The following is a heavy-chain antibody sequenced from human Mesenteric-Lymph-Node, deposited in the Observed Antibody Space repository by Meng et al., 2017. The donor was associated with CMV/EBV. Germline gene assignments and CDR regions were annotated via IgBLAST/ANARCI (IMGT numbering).Heavy chain of an antibody. CDR1: GFTFSSYG. CDR2: IRYDGSNK. Sequence: GESLKISCAASGFTFSSYGMHWVRQAPGKGLEWVAFIRYDGSNKYYADSVKGRFTISRDNSKNTLYLQMNSLRAEDTAVYYCAKDGGKWDQRGESWFDPWGQGTLVTVSS. D-gene: IGHD3-10*01. V-gene: IGHV3-30*02. CDR3: AKDGGKWDQRGESWFDP. J-gene: IGHJ5*01.